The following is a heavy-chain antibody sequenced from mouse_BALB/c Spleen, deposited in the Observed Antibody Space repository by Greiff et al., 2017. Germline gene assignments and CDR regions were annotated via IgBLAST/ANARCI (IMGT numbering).Heavy chain of an antibody. Sequence: QVQLQQSGAELARPGASVKLSCKASGYTFTSYWMQWVKQRPGQGLEWIGAIYPGDGDTRYTQKFKGKATLTADKSSSTAYMQLSSLASEDSAVYYCARSGNYPLYYFDYWGQGTTLTVSS. V-gene: IGHV1-87*01. CDR2: IYPGDGDT. CDR1: GYTFTSYW. J-gene: IGHJ2*01. CDR3: ARSGNYPLYYFDY. D-gene: IGHD2-1*01.